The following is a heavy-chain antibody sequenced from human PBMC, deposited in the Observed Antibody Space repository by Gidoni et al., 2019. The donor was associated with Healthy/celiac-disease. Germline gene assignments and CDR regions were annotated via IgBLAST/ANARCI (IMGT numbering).Heavy chain of an antibody. V-gene: IGHV3-33*01. Sequence: QVQLVESGGGVVQPGRSLRLSCAPSGFTFISYGLHWVRQAPGKGLEWVAVIWYDGSNKYYADSVKGRFTISRDNSKNTLYLQMNSLRAEDTAVYYCARRTATVGVDYWGQGTLVTVSS. CDR1: GFTFISYG. J-gene: IGHJ4*02. CDR2: IWYDGSNK. CDR3: ARRTATVGVDY. D-gene: IGHD4-17*01.